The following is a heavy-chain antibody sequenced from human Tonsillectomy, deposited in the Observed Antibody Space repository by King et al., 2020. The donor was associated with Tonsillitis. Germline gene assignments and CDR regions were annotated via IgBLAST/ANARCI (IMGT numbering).Heavy chain of an antibody. Sequence: VQLVESGGGVVHPGRSLRLYCAASGFTFSEYAMHWVRQAPGKGLEWVAVISFDGSNKYYAEALKDRFTISRDNSKHTVYLQMNSLRAEDTAVFYCARIGDCSGGICYTRLPHYWGQGTLVTVSS. CDR2: ISFDGSNK. CDR3: ARIGDCSGGICYTRLPHY. J-gene: IGHJ4*02. CDR1: GFTFSEYA. V-gene: IGHV3-30*04. D-gene: IGHD2-15*01.